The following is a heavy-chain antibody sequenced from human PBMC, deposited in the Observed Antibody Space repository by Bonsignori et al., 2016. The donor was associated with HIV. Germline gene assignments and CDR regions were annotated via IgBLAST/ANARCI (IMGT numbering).Heavy chain of an antibody. V-gene: IGHV1-18*01. J-gene: IGHJ6*03. CDR2: ISAYNGNT. Sequence: WVRQAPGQGLEWMGWISAYNGNTNYAQKFQGRVIMTTDTSTSTVYMELRSLRSDDTAVYYCARDRDQWDYYYMDVWGKGTTVTVSS. CDR3: ARDRDQWDYYYMDV. D-gene: IGHD2-8*01.